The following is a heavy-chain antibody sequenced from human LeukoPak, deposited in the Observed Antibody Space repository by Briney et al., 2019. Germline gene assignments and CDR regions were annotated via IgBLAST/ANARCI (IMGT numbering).Heavy chain of an antibody. CDR1: GFTFSSYG. Sequence: PGGSLRLSCAASGFTFSSYGMHWVRQAPGKGLEWMGGFDPEDGETIYAQKFQGRVTMTEDTSTDTAYMELSSLRSEDTAVYYCATPRPTYSGSYYGFDYWGQGTLVTVSS. V-gene: IGHV1-24*01. CDR2: FDPEDGET. D-gene: IGHD1-26*01. CDR3: ATPRPTYSGSYYGFDY. J-gene: IGHJ4*02.